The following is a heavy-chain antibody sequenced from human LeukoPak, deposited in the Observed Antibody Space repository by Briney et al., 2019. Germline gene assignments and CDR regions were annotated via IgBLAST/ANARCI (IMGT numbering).Heavy chain of an antibody. CDR1: GYSFTSYW. J-gene: IGHJ6*02. V-gene: IGHV5-51*01. CDR2: IYPGDPDT. CDR3: SRQQGSCSGGSCYYYYGMDV. D-gene: IGHD2-15*01. Sequence: GESLKISCKGSGYSFTSYWIGWVRQMPGKGLEWMGIIYPGDPDTRYSPSFQGQVTISADKSISTAYLQWSSLKASDTAMYYCSRQQGSCSGGSCYYYYGMDVWGQGTTVTVSS.